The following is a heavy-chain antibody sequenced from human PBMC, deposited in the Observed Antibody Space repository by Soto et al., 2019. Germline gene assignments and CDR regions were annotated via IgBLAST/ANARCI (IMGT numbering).Heavy chain of an antibody. Sequence: SVKVSCKASGGTFSSYAISWVRQAPGQGLEWMGGIIPIFGTANYAQKFQGRVTIIADESTSTAYMELSSLRSEDTAVYYCASGITMIVVVRGRYYYGMDVWGQGTTVTVSS. J-gene: IGHJ6*02. CDR1: GGTFSSYA. CDR3: ASGITMIVVVRGRYYYGMDV. V-gene: IGHV1-69*13. D-gene: IGHD3-22*01. CDR2: IIPIFGTA.